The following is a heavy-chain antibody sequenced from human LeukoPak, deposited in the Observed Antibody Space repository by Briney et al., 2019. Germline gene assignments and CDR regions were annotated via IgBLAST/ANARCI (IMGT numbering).Heavy chain of an antibody. V-gene: IGHV4-59*01. D-gene: IGHD6-19*01. CDR2: IYYSGST. CDR1: GGSISSYY. Sequence: SETLSLTCTVSGGSISSYYWSWIRQPPGKGLEWIGYIYYSGSTNYNPSLESRVTISVDTSKNQFSLKLSSVTAADTAVYYCARSILGSGWACIDYWGQGTLVTVSS. J-gene: IGHJ4*02. CDR3: ARSILGSGWACIDY.